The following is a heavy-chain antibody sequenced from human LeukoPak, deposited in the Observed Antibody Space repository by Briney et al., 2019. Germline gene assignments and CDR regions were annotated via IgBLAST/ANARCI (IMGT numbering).Heavy chain of an antibody. D-gene: IGHD3-16*01. CDR1: GFTLSNYH. CDR3: ARTPVLGPIDF. V-gene: IGHV3-48*01. Sequence: GGSLRLSCAASGFTLSNYHMNWVRQAPGKGLEWISYISARSSAIYYADSVKGRFTISRDNARDSLYLQMSSLRAEDTAVYFCARTPVLGPIDFWGQGTLVTVSS. J-gene: IGHJ4*02. CDR2: ISARSSAI.